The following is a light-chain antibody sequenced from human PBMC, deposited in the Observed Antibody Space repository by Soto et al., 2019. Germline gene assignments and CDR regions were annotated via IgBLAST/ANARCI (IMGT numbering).Light chain of an antibody. CDR1: PSVRST. Sequence: VLTQSPGTLSLSPCERATLSFSAIPSVRSTYIGWYQQKLGQAPRLLIYGASTRATGIPDRFSGSGSGTEFTLTISSLQSEDFAVYYCQQYNNWPPWTFGQGTKVDTK. J-gene: IGKJ1*01. CDR3: QQYNNWPPWT. V-gene: IGKV3D-15*01. CDR2: GAS.